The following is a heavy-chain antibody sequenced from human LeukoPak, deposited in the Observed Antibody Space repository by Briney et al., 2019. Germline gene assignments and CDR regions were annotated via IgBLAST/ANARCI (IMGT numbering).Heavy chain of an antibody. Sequence: ASVKVSCKTSGYTFASYGLSWVRQAPGQGLEWMGCIITYNGNTYYSQKLQGRVTMTTDTSTSTAYMELRSLRSDDTAVYYCAKTTVTSEEYFYYYMDVWGKGTTVTVSS. CDR2: IITYNGNT. CDR3: AKTTVTSEEYFYYYMDV. CDR1: GYTFASYG. D-gene: IGHD4-17*01. J-gene: IGHJ6*03. V-gene: IGHV1-18*01.